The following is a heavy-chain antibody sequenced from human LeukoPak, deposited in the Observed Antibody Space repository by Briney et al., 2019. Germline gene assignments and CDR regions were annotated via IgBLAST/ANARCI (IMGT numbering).Heavy chain of an antibody. D-gene: IGHD5-12*01. CDR1: GGSISNHY. Sequence: TSETLSLTCTVSGGSISNHYCNWIRQSPGKELEWIGYVHYSRGTNYNPSLKSRVTISLDTSKNQFFLQLSSVTAAGTAVYHCASGQGWLTDHWGRGTLVAVSS. CDR2: VHYSRGT. CDR3: ASGQGWLTDH. J-gene: IGHJ5*02. V-gene: IGHV4-59*11.